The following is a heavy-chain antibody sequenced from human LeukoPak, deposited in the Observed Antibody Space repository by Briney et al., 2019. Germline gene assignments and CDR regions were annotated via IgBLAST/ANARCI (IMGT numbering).Heavy chain of an antibody. CDR3: AKKFTTYYYYYMDV. CDR1: GFTFSSYG. D-gene: IGHD1-1*01. CDR2: IRYDGSNK. J-gene: IGHJ6*03. V-gene: IGHV3-30*02. Sequence: GGSLRLSCAASGFTFSSYGMHWVRQAPGKGLEWVAFIRYDGSNKYYADSVKGRFTISRDNSKNTLYLQMNSLRAEDTAVYYCAKKFTTYYYYYMDVWGKGTTVTVSS.